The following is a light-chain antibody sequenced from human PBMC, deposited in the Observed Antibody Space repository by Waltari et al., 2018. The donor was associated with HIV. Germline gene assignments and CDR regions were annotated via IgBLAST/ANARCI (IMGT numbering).Light chain of an antibody. CDR1: QSVSIS. J-gene: IGKJ1*01. V-gene: IGKV3-11*01. CDR2: DVT. CDR3: QQRSKWT. Sequence: VLPQSPAPLSLSPGERAILSCRSSQSVSISLGWYQQKPGQAPRLLTYDVTKRATGIPARFSGSGSGTDFTLTISSLEPEDFAIYYCQQRSKWTFGQGTRVELK.